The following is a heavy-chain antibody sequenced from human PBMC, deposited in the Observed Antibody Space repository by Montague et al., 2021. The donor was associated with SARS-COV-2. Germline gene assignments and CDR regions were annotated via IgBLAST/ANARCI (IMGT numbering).Heavy chain of an antibody. J-gene: IGHJ6*02. V-gene: IGHV4-39*02. D-gene: IGHD2/OR15-2a*01. CDR1: SGSINSVSSY. CDR3: ARLVAGNRGPYGMDV. Sequence: SETLSLTCSVSSGSINSVSSYWGWIRQSPGKGLEWIGSIYYSGSTNYNPSLKSRVTISVDTAKNHFSLNLRSVTAADTAVYYCARLVAGNRGPYGMDVWGQGTTVAVSS. CDR2: IYYSGST.